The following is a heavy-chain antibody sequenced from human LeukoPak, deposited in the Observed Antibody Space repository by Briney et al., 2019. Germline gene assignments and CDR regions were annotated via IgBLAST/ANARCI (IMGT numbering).Heavy chain of an antibody. J-gene: IGHJ5*02. CDR3: ARVRAYYSNWFDP. CDR2: IYTSGSA. V-gene: IGHV4-61*02. D-gene: IGHD3-16*01. CDR1: GGSISSGSYY. Sequence: SQTLSLTCTVSGGSISSGSYYWSWIRQPAGKGLEWIGRIYTSGSANYNPSLKSRVTISVDTSRNQFSLKLSSVTAADTAVYYCARVRAYYSNWFDPWGQGTLVTVSS.